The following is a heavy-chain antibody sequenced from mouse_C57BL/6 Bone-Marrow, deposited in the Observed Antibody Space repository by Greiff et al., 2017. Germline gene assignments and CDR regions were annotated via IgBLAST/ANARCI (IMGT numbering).Heavy chain of an antibody. V-gene: IGHV5-9*01. D-gene: IGHD1-1*01. CDR2: ISGGGGNT. CDR3: ASQTVYYYGSSPFAY. CDR1: GFTFSSYT. Sequence: EVMLVESGGGLVKPGGSLKLSCAASGFTFSSYTMSWVRQTPEKRLEWVATISGGGGNTYYPDSVKGRFTISRDNAKNTLYLQMSSLRSEDTALYYCASQTVYYYGSSPFAYWGQGTLVTVSA. J-gene: IGHJ3*01.